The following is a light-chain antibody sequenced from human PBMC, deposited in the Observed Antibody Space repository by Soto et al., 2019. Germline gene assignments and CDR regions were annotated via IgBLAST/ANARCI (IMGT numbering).Light chain of an antibody. V-gene: IGKV4-1*01. CDR3: QQYHSPPFT. Sequence: DIVMTQSPDSLTVSLGERATINCKSSQSLLYRSNNKNCLAWYQQKPGQPPKVLIYWASTRESGVPDRFSGSGSGTDCTLTINSLQSEDVAVYYCQQYHSPPFTVGPGTTVDIK. CDR1: QSLLYRSNNKNC. CDR2: WAS. J-gene: IGKJ3*01.